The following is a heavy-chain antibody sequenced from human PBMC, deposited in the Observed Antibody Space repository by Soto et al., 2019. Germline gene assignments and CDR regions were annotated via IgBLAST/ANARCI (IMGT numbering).Heavy chain of an antibody. CDR3: AKAHPMCLFWGFFDY. V-gene: IGHV3-23*01. CDR1: GFTFSSYA. D-gene: IGHD3-16*01. CDR2: ISKSGDTT. Sequence: VQLLESGGTLVQPGGSLRLSCAASGFTFSSYAMSWVRQAPGKGLEWVSGISKSGDTTYNADSVKGRFTISRDNSKNTLYLQMNSLGADDSAVYYCAKAHPMCLFWGFFDYWGQGTLVTVSS. J-gene: IGHJ4*02.